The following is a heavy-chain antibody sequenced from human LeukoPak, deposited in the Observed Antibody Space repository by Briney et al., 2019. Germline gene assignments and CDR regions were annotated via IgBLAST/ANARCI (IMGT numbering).Heavy chain of an antibody. CDR2: IYTSGTT. CDR1: GGSISSYY. J-gene: IGHJ6*03. CDR3: ARTTEGGYTYGYFYYYYMDV. Sequence: SETLSLTCTVSGGSISSYYWSWIRQPAGKGLEWIGRIYTSGTTHYNPSLKSRVTISVDTSKNQFSLKLTSVTAADTAVYYCARTTEGGYTYGYFYYYYMDVWGKGTTVTISS. V-gene: IGHV4-4*07. D-gene: IGHD5-18*01.